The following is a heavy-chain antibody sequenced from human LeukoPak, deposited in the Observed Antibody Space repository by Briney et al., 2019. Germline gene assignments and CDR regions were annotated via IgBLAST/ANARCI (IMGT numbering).Heavy chain of an antibody. D-gene: IGHD3-22*01. J-gene: IGHJ4*02. Sequence: SETLSLTCTVSGGSISSYYWSWIRQPPGKGLEWIGYIYHSGSTNYNPSLKSRVTISVDTSKNQFSLKLSSVTAADTAVYYCARGERSTYYYDSSGYYLFDYWGQGTLVTVSS. CDR1: GGSISSYY. CDR3: ARGERSTYYYDSSGYYLFDY. V-gene: IGHV4-59*01. CDR2: IYHSGST.